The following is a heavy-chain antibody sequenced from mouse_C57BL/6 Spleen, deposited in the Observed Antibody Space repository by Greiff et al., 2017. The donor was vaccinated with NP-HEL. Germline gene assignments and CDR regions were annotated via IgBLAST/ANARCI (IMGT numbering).Heavy chain of an antibody. CDR1: GYAFSSSW. Sequence: VKLVESGPELVKPGASVKISCKASGYAFSSSWMNWVKQRPGKGLEWIGRFYPGDGDTNYNGKFKGKATLTADKSSSTAYMQLSSLTSEDSAVYFCARSGTGYAMDYWGQGTSVTVSS. J-gene: IGHJ4*01. CDR2: FYPGDGDT. CDR3: ARSGTGYAMDY. D-gene: IGHD3-3*01. V-gene: IGHV1-82*01.